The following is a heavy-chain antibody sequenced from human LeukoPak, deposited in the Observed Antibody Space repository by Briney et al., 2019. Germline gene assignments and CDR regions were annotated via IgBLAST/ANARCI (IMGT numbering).Heavy chain of an antibody. D-gene: IGHD3-10*01. CDR3: ARDLPRGWFDP. CDR1: GGSISSGGYY. CDR2: IYYSGST. V-gene: IGHV4-31*03. Sequence: SETLSLTCTVSGGSISSGGYYWSWIRQHPGTGLEWIGYIYYSGSTYYNPSLKSRVTISVDTSKNQFSLKLSSVTAADTAVYYCARDLPRGWFDPWGQGTLVTVSS. J-gene: IGHJ5*02.